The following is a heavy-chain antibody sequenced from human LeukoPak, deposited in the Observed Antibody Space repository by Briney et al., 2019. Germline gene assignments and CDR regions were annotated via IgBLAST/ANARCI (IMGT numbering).Heavy chain of an antibody. CDR2: INPNSGGT. V-gene: IGHV1-2*02. CDR3: ARESYSGSYPEFDY. Sequence: ASVKVSCKASGYIFTGYYMHWVRQAPGQGLEWMGWINPNSGGTNYAQKFQGRVTMTRDTSISTAYMELSRLRSDDTAVYYYARESYSGSYPEFDYWGQGTLVTVSS. CDR1: GYIFTGYY. D-gene: IGHD1-26*01. J-gene: IGHJ4*02.